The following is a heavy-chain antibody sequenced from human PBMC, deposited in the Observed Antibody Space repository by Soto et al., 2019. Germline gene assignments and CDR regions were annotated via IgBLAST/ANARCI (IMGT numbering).Heavy chain of an antibody. V-gene: IGHV3-21*01. J-gene: IGHJ4*02. Sequence: GGSLRLSCAASGFTFSSYSMNWVRQAPGKGLEWVSSISSSSSYIYYADSVKGRFTISRDNANNSLYLQMNSLRAEDTAVYYCATAHTIFGVVIAFDYWGQGTLVTVSS. CDR1: GFTFSSYS. CDR3: ATAHTIFGVVIAFDY. D-gene: IGHD3-3*01. CDR2: ISSSSSYI.